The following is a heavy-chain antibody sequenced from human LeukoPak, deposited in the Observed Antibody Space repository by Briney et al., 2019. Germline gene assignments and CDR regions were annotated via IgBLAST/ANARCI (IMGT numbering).Heavy chain of an antibody. CDR2: INHSGST. Sequence: SETLSLTCAVYGGSTSGYYWSLIRQPAGKGLEWIGEINHSGSTNYNPSLKSRVTISVDTSKNQFSLKLSSVTAADTAVYYCARGLRGGDYWGQGTLVTVSS. CDR3: ARGLRGGDY. V-gene: IGHV4-34*01. D-gene: IGHD3-16*01. CDR1: GGSTSGYY. J-gene: IGHJ4*02.